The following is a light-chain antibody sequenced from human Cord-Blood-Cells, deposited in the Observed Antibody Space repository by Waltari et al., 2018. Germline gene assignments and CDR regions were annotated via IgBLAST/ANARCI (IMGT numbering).Light chain of an antibody. CDR1: QSISSY. Sequence: DIQMTQSPYSPSASVADRVTITCRASQSISSYLNWYQQKQGKAPKTLIYAASSFQSGVPSRFSGSGSGTDFTLTISSLQPEDFATYYCQQSYSTPRTFGQGTTVEIK. CDR2: AAS. J-gene: IGKJ1*01. V-gene: IGKV1-39*01. CDR3: QQSYSTPRT.